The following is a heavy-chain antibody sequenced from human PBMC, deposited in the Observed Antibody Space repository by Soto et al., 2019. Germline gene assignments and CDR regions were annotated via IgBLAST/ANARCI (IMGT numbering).Heavy chain of an antibody. J-gene: IGHJ5*02. CDR2: IYSGGST. V-gene: IGHV3-66*01. Sequence: PGGSLRLSCAASRFTVSSNYMSWVRQAPGKGLEWVSVIYSGGSTYYADSVKGRFTISRDSSKNTPYLQMTSLRAEDTAVYYCANTQYDYVWGSYRYNWFDPWGQGTLVTVSS. D-gene: IGHD3-16*02. CDR1: RFTVSSNY. CDR3: ANTQYDYVWGSYRYNWFDP.